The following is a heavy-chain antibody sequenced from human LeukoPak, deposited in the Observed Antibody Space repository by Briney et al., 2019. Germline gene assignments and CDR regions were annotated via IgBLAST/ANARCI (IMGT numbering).Heavy chain of an antibody. CDR3: ARLRARDYDY. Sequence: PSETLSLTCTVSGGSISSSSYYWGWIRQPPGKGLEWIGSIYYSGSTYYNPSLKSRVTISVDTSKNQFSLKLSSVTAADTAVYYCARLRARDYDYWGQGTLVTVSS. CDR2: IYYSGST. V-gene: IGHV4-39*01. CDR1: GGSISSSSYY. J-gene: IGHJ4*02. D-gene: IGHD3-16*01.